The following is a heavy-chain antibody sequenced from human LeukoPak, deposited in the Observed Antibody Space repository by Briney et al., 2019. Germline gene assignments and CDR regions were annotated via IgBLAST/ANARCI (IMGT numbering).Heavy chain of an antibody. J-gene: IGHJ3*02. Sequence: SETLSLTCTVSGGSISSGDYYWSWIRQPPGKCLEWIGYIYYSGSTYYNPSLKSRVTISVDTSKNQFSLKLSSVTAADTAVYYCARHITMVRGVIIGDDAFDIWSQGTMVTVTS. D-gene: IGHD3-10*01. CDR2: IYYSGST. CDR1: GGSISSGDYY. V-gene: IGHV4-30-4*08. CDR3: ARHITMVRGVIIGDDAFDI.